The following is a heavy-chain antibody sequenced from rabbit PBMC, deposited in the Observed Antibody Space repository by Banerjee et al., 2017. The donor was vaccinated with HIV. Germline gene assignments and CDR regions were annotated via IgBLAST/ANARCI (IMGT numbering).Heavy chain of an antibody. J-gene: IGHJ4*01. CDR2: IYVDIRGDT. Sequence: QQQLEESGGGLVKPGGTLTLTCKASGIDFSSYYYMCWVRQAPGKGLEWIACIYVDIRGDTYYASWAKGRFTISKTSSTTVTLQMTSLTAADTATYFCARVEWVEYHVKLWGPGTLVT. V-gene: IGHV1S45*01. CDR1: GIDFSSYYY. CDR3: ARVEWVEYHVKL. D-gene: IGHD4-1*01.